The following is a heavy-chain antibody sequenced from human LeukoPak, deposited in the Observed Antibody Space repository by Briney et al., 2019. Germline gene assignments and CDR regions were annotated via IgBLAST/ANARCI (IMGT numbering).Heavy chain of an antibody. CDR2: ISGSGGTT. CDR1: GLTFSSYA. D-gene: IGHD3-22*01. J-gene: IGHJ3*01. V-gene: IGHV3-23*01. Sequence: GGSLRLSCAASGLTFSSYAITWVRQAPGKGLEWVSGISGSGGTTYYADSVKGWFTISRDNSKNTLYLQMNSLRVEDTAVYYCAKGGRWDYYDSSHWGQGTMVTVSS. CDR3: AKGGRWDYYDSSH.